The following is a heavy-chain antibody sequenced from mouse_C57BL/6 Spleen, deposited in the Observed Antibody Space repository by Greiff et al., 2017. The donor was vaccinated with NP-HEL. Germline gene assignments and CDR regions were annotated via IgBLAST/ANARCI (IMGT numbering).Heavy chain of an antibody. J-gene: IGHJ2*01. CDR2: INPNNGGT. D-gene: IGHD4-1*01. CDR3: ARWALGHERTGYYFDY. CDR1: GYTFTDYY. V-gene: IGHV1-26*01. Sequence: EVQLQQSGPELVKPGASVKISCKASGYTFTDYYMNWVKQSHGKSLEWIGDINPNNGGTSYNQKFKGKATLTVDKSSSTAYMELRSLTSEDSAVYYCARWALGHERTGYYFDYWGQGTTLTVSS.